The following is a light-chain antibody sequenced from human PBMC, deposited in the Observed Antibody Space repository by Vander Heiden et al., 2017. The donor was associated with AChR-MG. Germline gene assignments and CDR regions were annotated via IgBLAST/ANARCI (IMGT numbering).Light chain of an antibody. CDR1: QSVLYTSRNRNY. CDR3: QQDDSAPFN. CDR2: WAS. Sequence: DIVMTQSPDSLAVSLGERATINCKSSQSVLYTSRNRNYLAWYQQKPGQPPKLLIYWASTRESGVPDRFSGSGSGTDFTLTISSLQAEDVAVYYCQQDDSAPFNFGHRTQVEIK. J-gene: IGKJ3*01. V-gene: IGKV4-1*01.